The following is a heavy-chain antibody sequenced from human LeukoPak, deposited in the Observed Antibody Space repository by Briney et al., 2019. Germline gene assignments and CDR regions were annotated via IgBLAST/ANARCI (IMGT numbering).Heavy chain of an antibody. J-gene: IGHJ3*01. CDR1: GGSISSSSYY. Sequence: SETLSLTCAVSGGSISSSSYYWGWIRQPPGKGLEWIGSIYYSGSTYYNPSLKSRVTISVDTSKNQFSLKLSSVTAADTAVYYCARHSGIAARLRDAFDVWGQGTMVTVSS. CDR3: ARHSGIAARLRDAFDV. CDR2: IYYSGST. V-gene: IGHV4-39*01. D-gene: IGHD6-6*01.